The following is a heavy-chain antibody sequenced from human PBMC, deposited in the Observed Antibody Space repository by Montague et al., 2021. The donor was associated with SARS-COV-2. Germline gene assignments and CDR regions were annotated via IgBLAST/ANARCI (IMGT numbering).Heavy chain of an antibody. CDR3: VATYNGNWCYFDY. Sequence: SETLSLTCTVSGGSFSSGVSYWGWLRQAPGKGLEWIGDLHYAGSAYYNPSLRSRVTISVDTSKNQFSLKLNSVTAADTAVYYCVATYNGNWCYFDYWGQGTLVTVSS. V-gene: IGHV4-39*01. D-gene: IGHD6-13*01. CDR1: GGSFSSGVSY. J-gene: IGHJ4*02. CDR2: LHYAGSA.